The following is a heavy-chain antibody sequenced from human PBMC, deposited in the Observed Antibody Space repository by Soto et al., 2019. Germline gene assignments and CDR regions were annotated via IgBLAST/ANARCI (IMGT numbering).Heavy chain of an antibody. Sequence: HPGGSLRLSCAASGFTFITYAMSWVRQAPGKGLEWVSTITGSGAGTYYADSVKGRFAISRDNSKKTLYLHMNSLRAEDTAVYYCAKVGKYCSSPRCSMFDYWGQGTLVTVSS. J-gene: IGHJ4*02. CDR2: ITGSGAGT. CDR1: GFTFITYA. V-gene: IGHV3-23*01. CDR3: AKVGKYCSSPRCSMFDY. D-gene: IGHD2-2*01.